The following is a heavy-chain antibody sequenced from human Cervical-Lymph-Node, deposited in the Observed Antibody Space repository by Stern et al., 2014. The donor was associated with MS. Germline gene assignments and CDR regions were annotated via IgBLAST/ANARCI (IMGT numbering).Heavy chain of an antibody. CDR1: GYTFSTYW. V-gene: IGHV3-74*02. CDR2: IDVHGGRT. J-gene: IGHJ4*02. Sequence: EVQLVQSGGGFVQPGGSLRLSCEASGYTFSTYWMHWVRQVPGKGLVWVSRIDVHGGRTDYADSVRGRFTISRDNARDTLYLQMDNLRVEDTALYYCIRDLAGVSSHWGQGALVTVSS. CDR3: IRDLAGVSSH. D-gene: IGHD5/OR15-5a*01.